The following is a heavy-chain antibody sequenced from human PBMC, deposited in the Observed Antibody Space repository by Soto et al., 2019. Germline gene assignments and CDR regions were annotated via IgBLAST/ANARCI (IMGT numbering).Heavy chain of an antibody. CDR1: GYTFATHC. CDR3: ARLELTGLDN. Sequence: GASLKIACKGSGYTFATHCIAWVRQMPGKGLEWMGIIYPGDSDTRYSPSLQGQVTISADKSFSTAYLQWSSLKASDTAIYFCARLELTGLDNWGQGTPVTVSS. V-gene: IGHV5-51*01. J-gene: IGHJ4*02. D-gene: IGHD3-9*01. CDR2: IYPGDSDT.